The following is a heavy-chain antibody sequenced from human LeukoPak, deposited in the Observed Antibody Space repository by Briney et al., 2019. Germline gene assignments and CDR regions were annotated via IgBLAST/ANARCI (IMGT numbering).Heavy chain of an antibody. CDR1: GFTFSNYW. CDR3: AKDRTRQAY. CDR2: ISENGSDK. J-gene: IGHJ4*02. V-gene: IGHV3-7*03. Sequence: PGGSLRLSCAASGFTFSNYWMSWVRQTPGKGLEWVSTISENGSDKYYVDSLKGRFTISRDNAKNSLYLQMNSLRAEDTAVYYCAKDRTRQAYWGQGTLVTVSS. D-gene: IGHD3-3*01.